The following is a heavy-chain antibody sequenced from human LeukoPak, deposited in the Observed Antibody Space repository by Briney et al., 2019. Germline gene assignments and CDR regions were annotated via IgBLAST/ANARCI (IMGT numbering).Heavy chain of an antibody. CDR3: ARDPMGTMPTEYYYYGMDV. CDR2: INPNSGRT. V-gene: IGHV1-2*02. Sequence: ASVKVSCKASGYTFTGYYMHWVRQAPGQGLEWMGWINPNSGRTKYAQKFQGRVTMTRDTSIRTAYMELSRLRSDDTAVYYCARDPMGTMPTEYYYYGMDVWGQGTTVTVSS. D-gene: IGHD2-2*01. CDR1: GYTFTGYY. J-gene: IGHJ6*02.